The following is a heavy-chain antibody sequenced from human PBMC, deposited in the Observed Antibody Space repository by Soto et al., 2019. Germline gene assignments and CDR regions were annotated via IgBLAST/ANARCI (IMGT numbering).Heavy chain of an antibody. CDR3: TTGWVQKWVGHYYYAMDV. CDR1: GFTFSDAW. J-gene: IGHJ6*02. Sequence: EVQLVESGGGLVKPGGSLRLSCAASGFTFSDAWMSWVRQAPGKGPEWVGRIKTKTEGGTRDDAAPVKGRFTISRDDSKNTLYLQMNSLKTEDTAVYYCTTGWVQKWVGHYYYAMDVWVQGTTVTVSS. CDR2: IKTKTEGGTR. V-gene: IGHV3-15*01. D-gene: IGHD5-18*01.